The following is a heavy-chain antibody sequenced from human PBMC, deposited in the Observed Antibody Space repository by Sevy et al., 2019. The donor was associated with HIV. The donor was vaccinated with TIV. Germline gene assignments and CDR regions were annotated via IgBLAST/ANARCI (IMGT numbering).Heavy chain of an antibody. J-gene: IGHJ3*01. CDR2: LRPNSGET. D-gene: IGHD2-15*01. CDR3: AWWGGECMDRFDV. V-gene: IGHV1-8*01. CDR1: EYPFTTYS. Sequence: ASVKVSCRATEYPFTTYSIDWFRQVAEREVESLGWLRPNSGETAYAPSSQGRLTFTRDTSISTAYMELSSLTSDATAIYYCAWWGGECMDRFDVWGRGTMVTVSS.